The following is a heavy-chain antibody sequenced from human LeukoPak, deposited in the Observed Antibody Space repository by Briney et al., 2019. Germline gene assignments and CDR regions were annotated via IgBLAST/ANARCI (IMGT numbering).Heavy chain of an antibody. CDR1: GGSISSGGYY. D-gene: IGHD3-9*01. CDR3: ARDMTDWWFDP. V-gene: IGHV4-31*03. Sequence: SQTLSLTCTVSGGSISSGGYYWIWIRQHPGKGLEWIGYIYYSGSTHYNPSLKSRVTISVDTSKNQFSLKLSSVTAADTAVYYCARDMTDWWFDPWGQGTLVTVSS. CDR2: IYYSGST. J-gene: IGHJ5*02.